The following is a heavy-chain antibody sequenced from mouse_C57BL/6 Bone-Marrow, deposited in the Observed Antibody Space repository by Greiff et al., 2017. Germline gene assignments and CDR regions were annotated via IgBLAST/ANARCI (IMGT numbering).Heavy chain of an antibody. V-gene: IGHV1-9*01. J-gene: IGHJ2*01. CDR3: ARGYGSTPFDY. Sequence: QVQLQQSGAELMKPGASVKLSCKATGYTFTGYWLEWVKQRPGHGLEWIGEILPGSGSTNYNEKFKGKATLTADTSSNTAYMQLSRLTTEDSAIYDCARGYGSTPFDYWGQGTTLTVSS. D-gene: IGHD1-1*01. CDR1: GYTFTGYW. CDR2: ILPGSGST.